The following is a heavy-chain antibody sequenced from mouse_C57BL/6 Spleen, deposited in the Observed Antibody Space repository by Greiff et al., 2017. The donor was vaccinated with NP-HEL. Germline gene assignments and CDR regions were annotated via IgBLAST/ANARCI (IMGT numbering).Heavy chain of an antibody. CDR1: GFTFTDYY. J-gene: IGHJ3*01. V-gene: IGHV1-36*01. CDR2: VYPYNGGT. CDR3: ARGITDSPIVAWLAY. D-gene: IGHD2-4*01. Sequence: EVQLQQSGPVLVKPGPSVKISCKASGFTFTDYYMHWVKQSHGKSLEWIGLVYPYNGGTSYNQKFKGKATLTVDTSSSTAYMERNSLTSEDSAVYSCARGITDSPIVAWLAYCGQGTLVTVSA.